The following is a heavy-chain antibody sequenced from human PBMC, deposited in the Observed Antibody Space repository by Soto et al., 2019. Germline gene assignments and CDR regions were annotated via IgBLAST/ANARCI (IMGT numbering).Heavy chain of an antibody. V-gene: IGHV4-39*01. Sequence: SETLSLTCTVSGGSISSSSYYWGLIRQPPGKGLEWIGSIYYSGSTYYNPSLKSRVTISVDTSKNQFSLKLSSVTAADTAVYYCARLSGMVAAGGILIDYRGQGTLVTVSS. CDR3: ARLSGMVAAGGILIDY. D-gene: IGHD6-13*01. CDR2: IYYSGST. J-gene: IGHJ4*02. CDR1: GGSISSSSYY.